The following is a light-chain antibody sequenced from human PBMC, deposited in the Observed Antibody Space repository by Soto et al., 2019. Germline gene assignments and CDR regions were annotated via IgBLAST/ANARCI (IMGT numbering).Light chain of an antibody. CDR3: QQSYSTLSIS. CDR2: AAS. J-gene: IGKJ5*01. CDR1: ESISRH. Sequence: DIQMTQSPSSLSASVGDRVTITCRASESISRHLNWYQQKPGKAPNLLIYAASTLQNGVPSRFSGGGYGTDFTLTISSLQPEDFATYYCQQSYSTLSISFGQGTRLEIK. V-gene: IGKV1-39*01.